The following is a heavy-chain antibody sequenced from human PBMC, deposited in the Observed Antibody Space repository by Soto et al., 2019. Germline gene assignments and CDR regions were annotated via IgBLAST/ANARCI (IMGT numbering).Heavy chain of an antibody. Sequence: GGSLRLSCAASGFTISSYSMNWVRQAPGKGLEWVSSISSSSSYIYYADSVKGRFTISRDNAKNSLYLQMNSLRAEDTAVYYCARDPFLKAFDIWGQGTMVTVSS. CDR1: GFTISSYS. CDR3: ARDPFLKAFDI. J-gene: IGHJ3*02. CDR2: ISSSSSYI. D-gene: IGHD3-3*01. V-gene: IGHV3-21*01.